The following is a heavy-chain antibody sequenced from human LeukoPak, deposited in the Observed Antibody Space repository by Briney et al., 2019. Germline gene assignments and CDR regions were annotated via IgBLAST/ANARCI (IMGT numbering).Heavy chain of an antibody. J-gene: IGHJ6*03. CDR2: IYYSGST. CDR3: ARARGGPYYYGSGSYSSKYYYYYYMDV. Sequence: SETLSLTCTVSGGSISSSSYYWGWIRQPPGKGLEWIGSIYYSGSTYYNPSLKSRVTISVDTSKNQFSLKLSSVTAADTAVYYCARARGGPYYYGSGSYSSKYYYYYYMDVWGKGTTVTVSS. D-gene: IGHD3-10*01. V-gene: IGHV4-39*07. CDR1: GGSISSSSYY.